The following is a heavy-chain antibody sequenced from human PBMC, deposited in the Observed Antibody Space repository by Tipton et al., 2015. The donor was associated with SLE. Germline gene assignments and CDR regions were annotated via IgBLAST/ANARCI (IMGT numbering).Heavy chain of an antibody. V-gene: IGHV3-43*01. CDR1: GSTFDDYT. J-gene: IGHJ4*02. CDR2: ITWDGGST. CDR3: AKEGSSSGFDYFDY. Sequence: GSLRLSCAASGSTFDDYTMHWVRQAPGKGLEWVSLITWDGGSTYYADSVKGRFTISRDNSKHSLYLQMNSLRTDDTALYYCAKEGSSSGFDYFDYWGQGTLVTVSS. D-gene: IGHD6-6*01.